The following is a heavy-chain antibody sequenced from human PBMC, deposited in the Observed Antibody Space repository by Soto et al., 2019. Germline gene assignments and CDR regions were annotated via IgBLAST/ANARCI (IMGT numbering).Heavy chain of an antibody. J-gene: IGHJ6*02. CDR1: GGSISSGGYS. D-gene: IGHD2-2*01. CDR3: ARSRRGDIVLVPAAHYYYYYGMDV. Sequence: QLQLQESGSGLVKPSQTLSLTCAVSGGSISSGGYSWSWIRQPPGKGLEGIGYIYHSGSTYYNPSLVSRVTISVDRSKNQFSLQLSSVTAADTAVYYCARSRRGDIVLVPAAHYYYYYGMDVWGQGTTVTVSS. CDR2: IYHSGST. V-gene: IGHV4-30-2*01.